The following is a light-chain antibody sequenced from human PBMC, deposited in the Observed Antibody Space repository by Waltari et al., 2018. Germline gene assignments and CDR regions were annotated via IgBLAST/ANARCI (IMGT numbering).Light chain of an antibody. CDR2: DAT. CDR3: QQYTDLPYT. V-gene: IGKV1-33*01. Sequence: DIQMTQSPSPLSASVGDRVTITCQSRRDIHIYLNWYQQKPGNVPKPLIYDATSLVGGFPSRFSGSGSGTHFSFTITSLQPEDIATSYCQQYTDLPYTFGLGTKLEIK. CDR1: RDIHIY. J-gene: IGKJ2*01.